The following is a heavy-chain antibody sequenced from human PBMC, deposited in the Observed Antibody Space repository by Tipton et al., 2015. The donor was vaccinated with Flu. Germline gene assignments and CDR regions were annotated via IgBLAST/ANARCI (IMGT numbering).Heavy chain of an antibody. CDR3: ARDRGIPTRLLAFDI. J-gene: IGHJ3*02. CDR2: IYYTRST. CDR1: GGSISSYY. V-gene: IGHV4-59*01. Sequence: TLSLTCTVSGGSISSYYWNWIRQSPGKGLEWIGYIYYTRSTSYNPSLKSRVTIPMDTSKNQFSLKLSSVTAADTAVYYCARDRGIPTRLLAFDIWGQGTKVAVSS. D-gene: IGHD6-6*01.